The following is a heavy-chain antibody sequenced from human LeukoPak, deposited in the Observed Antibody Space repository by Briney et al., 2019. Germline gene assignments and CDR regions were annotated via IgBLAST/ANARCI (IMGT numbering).Heavy chain of an antibody. CDR2: IYYSGST. V-gene: IGHV4-31*03. CDR1: GCSISSGGYY. D-gene: IGHD3-16*01. J-gene: IGHJ6*04. Sequence: SQTLSLTCTVSGCSISSGGYYWSWIRQHPGKGLEWIGYIYYSGSTYYNPSLKSRVTISVDTSKNQFSLKLSSVTAADTAVYHCARDLSMITFGGVPGASYGMDVWGKGTTVTVSS. CDR3: ARDLSMITFGGVPGASYGMDV.